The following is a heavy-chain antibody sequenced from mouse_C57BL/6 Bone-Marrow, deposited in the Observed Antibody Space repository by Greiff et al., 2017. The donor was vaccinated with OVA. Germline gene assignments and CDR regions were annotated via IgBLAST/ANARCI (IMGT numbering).Heavy chain of an antibody. CDR3: AREAQATDFDY. V-gene: IGHV5-4*01. Sequence: DVMLVESGGGLVKPGGSLKLSCAASGFTFSSYAMSWVRQTPEKRLEWVATISDGGSYTYYPDNVKGRFTISRDNAKNNQYLQMSHLKSEDTAMYYCAREAQATDFDYWGQGTTLTVSS. CDR2: ISDGGSYT. J-gene: IGHJ2*01. D-gene: IGHD3-2*02. CDR1: GFTFSSYA.